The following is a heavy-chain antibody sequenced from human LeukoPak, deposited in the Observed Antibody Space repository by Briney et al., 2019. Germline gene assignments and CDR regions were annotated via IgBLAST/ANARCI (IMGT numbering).Heavy chain of an antibody. D-gene: IGHD4-23*01. J-gene: IGHJ4*02. CDR3: ARDSGGSSPPYYFDY. Sequence: GGSLRLSCAASGFTFSSYAMHWVRQAPGKGLEWVAVISYDGSNKYYADSVKGRFTISRDNAKNSLYLQMDSLRAEDTAVYYCARDSGGSSPPYYFDYWGQGTLVTVSS. V-gene: IGHV3-30-3*01. CDR1: GFTFSSYA. CDR2: ISYDGSNK.